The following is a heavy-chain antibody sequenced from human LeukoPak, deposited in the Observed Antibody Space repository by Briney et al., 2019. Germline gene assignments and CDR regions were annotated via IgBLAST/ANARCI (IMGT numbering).Heavy chain of an antibody. J-gene: IGHJ3*02. D-gene: IGHD6-6*01. CDR3: AREGGSSSSGRMRAFDI. Sequence: GASVKVSCKASGYTFTSYGISWVRQAPGQGLEWMGWISAYNGNTNYTQKLQGRVTMTTDTSTSTAYMELRSLGSDDTAVYYCAREGGSSSSGRMRAFDIWGQGTMVTVSS. V-gene: IGHV1-18*01. CDR2: ISAYNGNT. CDR1: GYTFTSYG.